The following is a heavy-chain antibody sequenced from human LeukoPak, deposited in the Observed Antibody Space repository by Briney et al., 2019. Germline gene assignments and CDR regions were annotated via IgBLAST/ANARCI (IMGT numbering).Heavy chain of an antibody. CDR2: INHSGST. J-gene: IGHJ6*03. V-gene: IGHV4-34*01. D-gene: IGHD2-2*01. CDR1: GGSFSGYY. Sequence: SETLSLTCAVYGGSFSGYYWSWIRQPPGKGLEWIGEINHSGSTNYNPSLKSRVTISVDTSKNQFSLKLSSVTAADTAVYYCARARDCSSTSCYYHYYYMDVWGKGTTVTVSS. CDR3: ARARDCSSTSCYYHYYYMDV.